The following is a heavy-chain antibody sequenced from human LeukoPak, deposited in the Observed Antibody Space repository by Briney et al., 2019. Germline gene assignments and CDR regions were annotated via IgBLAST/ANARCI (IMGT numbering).Heavy chain of an antibody. D-gene: IGHD3-3*01. CDR1: GDSISTYY. CDR3: ARAPRRITIFGVVIIPPDYYYYGMDV. J-gene: IGHJ6*02. CDR2: IYYSGNT. Sequence: SETLSLTCTVSGDSISTYYWIWIRQPPGKGLEYIAYIYYSGNTDYNPSLKSRVMVSVDTSKNQFSLKLSSVTAADTAVYYCARAPRRITIFGVVIIPPDYYYYGMDVWGQGTTVTVSS. V-gene: IGHV4-59*12.